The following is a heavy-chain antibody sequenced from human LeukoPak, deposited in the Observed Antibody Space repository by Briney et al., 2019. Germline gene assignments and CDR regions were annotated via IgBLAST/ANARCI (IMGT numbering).Heavy chain of an antibody. CDR3: ARRLELATIGFDY. D-gene: IGHD5-24*01. Sequence: GESLKISCKGSGYRFTSYWIGWVHQMPGKGLEWMGIIYPGDSDTRYSPSFQGQVAISADKSISTAYLQWSSLKASDTAMYYCARRLELATIGFDYWGQGTLVTVSS. CDR2: IYPGDSDT. CDR1: GYRFTSYW. J-gene: IGHJ4*02. V-gene: IGHV5-51*07.